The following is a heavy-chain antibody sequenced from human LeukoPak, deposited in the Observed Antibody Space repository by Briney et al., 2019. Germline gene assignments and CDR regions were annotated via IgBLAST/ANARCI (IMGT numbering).Heavy chain of an antibody. CDR1: GYTFIGYY. J-gene: IGHJ1*01. D-gene: IGHD1-14*01. CDR3: AINLPANRRFQH. CDR2: INPNSGGT. V-gene: IGHV1-2*06. Sequence: GASVKVSGKASGYTFIGYYMHWVRQAPGQGLEWMGRINPNSGGTNYAQKFQGRVTMTRDTSISTAYMELSRLRSDDTAVYYCAINLPANRRFQHWGQGTLVTVSS.